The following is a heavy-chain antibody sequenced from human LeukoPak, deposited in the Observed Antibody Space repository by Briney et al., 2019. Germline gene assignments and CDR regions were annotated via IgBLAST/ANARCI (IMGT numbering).Heavy chain of an antibody. CDR3: TTGLGAVAGTYYFDY. J-gene: IGHJ4*02. CDR2: IKSKTDGGTT. CDR1: GFTFSNAW. Sequence: GGSLRLSCAASGFTFSNAWMSWVRQAPGKGLEWVGRIKSKTDGGTTDYAAPVKGRFTISRDDSKNTLYLQMNSLKTEDTAVYYCTTGLGAVAGTYYFDYWGQGTLATVSS. D-gene: IGHD6-19*01. V-gene: IGHV3-15*01.